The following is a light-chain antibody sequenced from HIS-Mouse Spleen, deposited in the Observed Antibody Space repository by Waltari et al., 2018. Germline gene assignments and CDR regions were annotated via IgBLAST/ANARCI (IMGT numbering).Light chain of an antibody. CDR2: GAS. Sequence: EIVLTQSPGTLSLSPGEIATLSCRASQSVSSSYLAWYQQKPGQAPRLLIYGASSRATGIPDRFSGSGSGTDFTLTISRLEPEDFAVYYCQQYGSSPFGPGTKVDIK. J-gene: IGKJ3*01. CDR1: QSVSSSY. CDR3: QQYGSSP. V-gene: IGKV3-20*01.